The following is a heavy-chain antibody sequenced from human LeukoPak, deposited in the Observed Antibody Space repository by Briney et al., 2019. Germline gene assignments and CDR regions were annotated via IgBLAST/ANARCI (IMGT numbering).Heavy chain of an antibody. CDR3: ARRSSGSPPYYFDY. J-gene: IGHJ4*02. V-gene: IGHV3-74*01. CDR1: GFTFSSYW. D-gene: IGHD1-26*01. Sequence: GGSLRLSCAASGFTFSSYWMHWVRRAPGKGLVWVSRINSDGSTTNYADSVKGRFTISRDNAKNTLYLQMNSLRAEDTAVYYCARRSSGSPPYYFDYWGQGTLVTVSS. CDR2: INSDGSTT.